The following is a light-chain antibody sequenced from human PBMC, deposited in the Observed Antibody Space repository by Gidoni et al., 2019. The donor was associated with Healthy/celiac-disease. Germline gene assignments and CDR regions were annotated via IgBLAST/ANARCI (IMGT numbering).Light chain of an antibody. J-gene: IGKJ1*01. V-gene: IGKV2-28*01. Sequence: DIVMTQSPLSLTVTPGEPASISSRSSQSLMHSNGYNYLEWYLQQPGQSPQLLIYLGSNRASGVPARFSGSGSGTEFTLKIISVEADDVGVSYCMQARQTPLPFGQGTKVEIK. CDR2: LGS. CDR3: MQARQTPLP. CDR1: QSLMHSNGYNY.